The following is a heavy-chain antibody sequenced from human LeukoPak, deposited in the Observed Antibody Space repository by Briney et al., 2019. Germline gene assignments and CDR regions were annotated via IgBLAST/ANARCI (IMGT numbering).Heavy chain of an antibody. J-gene: IGHJ6*03. CDR3: ARTFLGYYFYMDV. D-gene: IGHD3-3*02. CDR1: GGSTSSYY. CDR2: IYYSGST. Sequence: SETLSLTCTVSGGSTSSYYWSWIRQPPGKGLEWIGYIYYSGSTNYNPSLKSRVTISVDTSKNQFSLRLSSVTAADTAVYYCARTFLGYYFYMDVWGKGTTVTVSS. V-gene: IGHV4-59*01.